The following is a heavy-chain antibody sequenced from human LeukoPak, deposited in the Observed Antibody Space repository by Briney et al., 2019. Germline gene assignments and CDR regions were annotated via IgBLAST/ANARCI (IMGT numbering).Heavy chain of an antibody. Sequence: PSETLSLTCAVYGGSFSGYYWSWIRQPPGKGLEWIGEINHSGSTNYNPSLKSRVTISVDTSKNQFSLKLSSVTAADTAVYYCARGLLVRGVTGFDPWGQGTLVTVSS. V-gene: IGHV4-34*01. CDR1: GGSFSGYY. CDR2: INHSGST. CDR3: ARGLLVRGVTGFDP. J-gene: IGHJ5*02. D-gene: IGHD3-10*01.